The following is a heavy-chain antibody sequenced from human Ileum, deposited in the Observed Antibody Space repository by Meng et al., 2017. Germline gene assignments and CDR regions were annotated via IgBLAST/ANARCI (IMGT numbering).Heavy chain of an antibody. Sequence: SETLSLTCTVSGYSISSGYYWGWIRQPPGKGLEWIGSIFHSGSTYYNPSLKSRVSISVDTSKNHFSLKVSSVTAADTAVYYCARTPTMIRGVRLPNYFDYWGQGTLVTVSS. V-gene: IGHV4-38-2*02. D-gene: IGHD3-10*01. CDR3: ARTPTMIRGVRLPNYFDY. CDR1: GYSISSGYY. J-gene: IGHJ4*02. CDR2: IFHSGST.